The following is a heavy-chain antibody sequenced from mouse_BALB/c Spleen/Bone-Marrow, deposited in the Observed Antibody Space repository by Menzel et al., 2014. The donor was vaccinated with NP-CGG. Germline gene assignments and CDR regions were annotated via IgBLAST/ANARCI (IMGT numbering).Heavy chain of an antibody. CDR2: INVNGDTT. CDR1: GFTFSSYG. CDR3: ARGYDYSSWFAY. J-gene: IGHJ3*01. Sequence: EVQLQQSGGGLVQPGGSLKLSCAASGFTFSSYGMSWVRQTPDKRLEMIATINVNGDTTYHPDSVKGRFTISRDNVKNTPYLQMSSLKSEDTAMYYCARGYDYSSWFAYWGQGTLVTVSA. V-gene: IGHV5-6-3*01. D-gene: IGHD2-4*01.